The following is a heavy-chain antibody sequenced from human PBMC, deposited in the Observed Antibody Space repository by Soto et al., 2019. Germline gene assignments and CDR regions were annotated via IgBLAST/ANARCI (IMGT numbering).Heavy chain of an antibody. D-gene: IGHD2-15*01. Sequence: QVQLVESGGDVVQPGRSLRLSCAASGFTFSYYGIHWVRQAPGKGLEWVAVISYDGSNKYYADSVKGRFAISRDNSKNTLSLQMNSLRAEDTAVYYCATDVQVIPATGSTRENYFHYWGQGTLVTVSS. CDR2: ISYDGSNK. V-gene: IGHV3-30*03. CDR1: GFTFSYYG. CDR3: ATDVQVIPATGSTRENYFHY. J-gene: IGHJ4*02.